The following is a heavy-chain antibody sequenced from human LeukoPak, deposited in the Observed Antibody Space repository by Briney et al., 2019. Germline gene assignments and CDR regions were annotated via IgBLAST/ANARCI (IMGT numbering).Heavy chain of an antibody. CDR1: GFTLSTYA. D-gene: IGHD5-24*01. V-gene: IGHV3-30*04. CDR2: ISYDGTRE. J-gene: IGHJ4*02. CDR3: VRYRRDGNNLAYHFDS. Sequence: GGSLRLSRAASGFTLSTYAMHCVTQAPGKGLDWVADISYDGTREYYAESVRGRFTISRDHSNDMLYLQMHSLIDEDTALYYCVRYRRDGNNLAYHFDSWGQGTLVTVSS.